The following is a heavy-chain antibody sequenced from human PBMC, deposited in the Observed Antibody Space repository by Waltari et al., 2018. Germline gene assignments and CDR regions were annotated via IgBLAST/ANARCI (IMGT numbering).Heavy chain of an antibody. CDR1: GGSIRSGSYY. J-gene: IGHJ6*03. Sequence: QVQLQESGPGLVKPSQTLSLTCTVSGGSIRSGSYYWSWIRQPAGKGLEWIGRIYTSGSTNYNPSLKSRVTISVDTSKNQFSLKLSSVTAADTAVYYCARGSSGDYYYYYYMDVWGKGTTVTVSS. CDR2: IYTSGST. D-gene: IGHD4-17*01. CDR3: ARGSSGDYYYYYYMDV. V-gene: IGHV4-61*02.